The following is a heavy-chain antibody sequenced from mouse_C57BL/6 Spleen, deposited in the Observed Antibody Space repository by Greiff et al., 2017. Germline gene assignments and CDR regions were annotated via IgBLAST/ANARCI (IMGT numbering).Heavy chain of an antibody. V-gene: IGHV1-55*01. CDR3: ARRYYGSSYDWYFDV. CDR2: IYPGSGST. Sequence: QVQLQQPGAELVKPGASVKMSCKASGYTFTSYWLTWVEPRPGQGLEWIGAIYPGSGSTNYNEKFKSKATLTVDTSSSTADMQLSSLASEDSSVYDFARRYYGSSYDWYFDVWGTGTTVTVSS. CDR1: GYTFTSYW. J-gene: IGHJ1*03. D-gene: IGHD1-1*01.